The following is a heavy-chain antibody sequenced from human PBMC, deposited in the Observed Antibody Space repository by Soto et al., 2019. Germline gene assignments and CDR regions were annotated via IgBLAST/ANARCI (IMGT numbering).Heavy chain of an antibody. Sequence: EVQLVESGGGLVQPGGSLRLSCAASGFTFSDHDMDWVRQAPGKGLEWVGRTRNKANSYTTEYAASVKGRFTISRDDSKNSLYLQMNSLKTEDTAVYYCARDGTSDYWGQGTLVTVSS. CDR1: GFTFSDHD. CDR3: ARDGTSDY. V-gene: IGHV3-72*01. CDR2: TRNKANSYTT. J-gene: IGHJ4*02. D-gene: IGHD1-26*01.